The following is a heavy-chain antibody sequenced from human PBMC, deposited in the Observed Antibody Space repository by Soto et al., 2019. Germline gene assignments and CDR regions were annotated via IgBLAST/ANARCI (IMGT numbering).Heavy chain of an antibody. CDR1: GFTFSSYA. V-gene: IGHV3-23*01. J-gene: IGHJ6*02. CDR2: ISGSGGST. CDR3: AKDLLLGSGDDV. D-gene: IGHD3-10*01. Sequence: EVQLLESGGGLVQPGGSLRLSCAASGFTFSSYAMSWVRQAPGKGLEWGSAISGSGGSTYYADSVKGRFTISRDNSKNPLYLQMNSLRAEDTAVYYCAKDLLLGSGDDVWGQGTTVTVSS.